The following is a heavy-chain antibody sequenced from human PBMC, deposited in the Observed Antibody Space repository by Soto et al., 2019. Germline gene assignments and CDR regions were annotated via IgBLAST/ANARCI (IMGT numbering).Heavy chain of an antibody. D-gene: IGHD1-7*01. V-gene: IGHV4-39*01. CDR3: ARELELRVPYYYYGMDV. J-gene: IGHJ6*02. CDR1: GVSISSSSYY. Sequence: PSETLSLTCTVSGVSISSSSYYWGWIRQPPGKGLERIGSIYYSGSTYYNPSLKSRVTISVDTSKNQFSLKLSSVTAADTAVYYCARELELRVPYYYYGMDVWGQGTTVTVSS. CDR2: IYYSGST.